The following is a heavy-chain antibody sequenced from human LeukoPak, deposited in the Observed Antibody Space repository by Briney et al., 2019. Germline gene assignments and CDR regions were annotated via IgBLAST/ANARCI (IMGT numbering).Heavy chain of an antibody. D-gene: IGHD3-22*01. V-gene: IGHV5-51*01. CDR2: IYPGDSDT. CDR1: GYSFTSYW. CDR3: ARLVGDSSGYYDYFDY. J-gene: IGHJ4*02. Sequence: GESLEISCKGSGYSFTSYWIGWVRQMPGKGLEWMGIIYPGDSDTRYSPSFQGQVTISADKAISTAYLQWSSLKASDTAMYYCARLVGDSSGYYDYFDYWGQGTLVTVSS.